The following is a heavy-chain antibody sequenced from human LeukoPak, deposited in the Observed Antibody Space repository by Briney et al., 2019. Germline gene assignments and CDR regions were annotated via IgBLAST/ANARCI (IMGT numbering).Heavy chain of an antibody. CDR2: ISYDGSNK. D-gene: IGHD2-2*01. V-gene: IGHV3-30*18. CDR1: GFTLSSYG. CDR3: VKDLAQGYCSSTSCDS. Sequence: GRSLRLSCAASGFTLSSYGMHWVRQAPGKGLEWVAVISYDGSNKYYADSVKGRFTISRDNSKNTLYLQMNSLRAEDTAVYYCVKDLAQGYCSSTSCDSWGQGTLVTVSS. J-gene: IGHJ4*02.